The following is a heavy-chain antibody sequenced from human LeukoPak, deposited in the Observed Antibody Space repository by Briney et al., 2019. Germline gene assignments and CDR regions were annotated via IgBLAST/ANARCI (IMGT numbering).Heavy chain of an antibody. V-gene: IGHV2-5*02. CDR1: GFSLTTSGVG. Sequence: SGPTLVNPTQTLTLTCSFSGFSLTTSGVGVGWIRQPPGEALEWLALIYWDDDKRYNPSLKSRLTITKDTSKNQVVLSMTNVDAVDTATFYCAHRRALSGYWNYGDFDYWGQGTLVTVSS. CDR3: AHRRALSGYWNYGDFDY. CDR2: IYWDDDK. D-gene: IGHD1-7*01. J-gene: IGHJ4*02.